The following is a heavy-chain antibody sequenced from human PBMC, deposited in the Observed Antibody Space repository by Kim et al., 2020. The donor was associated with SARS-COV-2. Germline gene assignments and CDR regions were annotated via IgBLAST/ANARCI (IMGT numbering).Heavy chain of an antibody. CDR1: GFTFSSYS. CDR2: ISSSSSYI. Sequence: GGSLRLSCAASGFTFSSYSMNWVRQAPGKGLEWVSSISSSSSYIYYADSVKGRFTISRDNAKNSLYLQMNSLRAEDTAVYYCARERWGGVGAEDAFDIWGQGTMVTVSS. CDR3: ARERWGGVGAEDAFDI. J-gene: IGHJ3*02. D-gene: IGHD1-26*01. V-gene: IGHV3-21*01.